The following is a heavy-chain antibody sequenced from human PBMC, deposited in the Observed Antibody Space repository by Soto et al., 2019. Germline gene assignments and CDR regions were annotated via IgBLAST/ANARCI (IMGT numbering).Heavy chain of an antibody. CDR1: GGTLRNYG. Sequence: QVQLVQSGAEVKKPGSSVRVSCKASGGTLRNYGIIWVRQAPGQGLEWMGGIIPVFGTANYAQKFQGRVTITADESTSTVYMDVTSLRSEDTAVYYCSRGDATKIVVTTYYGMDVWGQGTTVTVSS. V-gene: IGHV1-69*12. CDR3: SRGDATKIVVTTYYGMDV. J-gene: IGHJ6*02. CDR2: IIPVFGTA. D-gene: IGHD4-17*01.